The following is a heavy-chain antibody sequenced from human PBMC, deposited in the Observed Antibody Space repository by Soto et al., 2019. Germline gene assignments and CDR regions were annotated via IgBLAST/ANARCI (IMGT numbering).Heavy chain of an antibody. CDR2: ISAYNGNT. Sequence: ASVKVSCKASGYTFTSYGISWVRQAPGQGLEWMGWISAYNGNTNYAQKHQGRVTMTTDTSTSTAYMELRRLRSDDTVVYYCARELGYSSCWTENWFDPWGQGTLVTVSS. D-gene: IGHD6-13*01. J-gene: IGHJ5*02. V-gene: IGHV1-18*01. CDR1: GYTFTSYG. CDR3: ARELGYSSCWTENWFDP.